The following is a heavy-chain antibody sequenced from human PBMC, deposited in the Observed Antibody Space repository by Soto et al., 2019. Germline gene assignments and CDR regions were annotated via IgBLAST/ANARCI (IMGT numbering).Heavy chain of an antibody. CDR3: ARGETYLGV. D-gene: IGHD3-16*01. CDR2: IIPIFSSR. CDR1: RDTFTKYA. Sequence: QVQRGQSGAEVKKPGSSVKVSCKTSRDTFTKYAFNWVRQAPGQGLEWMGWIIPIFSSRNYAEKFQGRVTITADDCTSTGYMELRSLRFEDTAGYYGARGETYLGVWGQGTTVTVSS. V-gene: IGHV1-69*01. J-gene: IGHJ6*02.